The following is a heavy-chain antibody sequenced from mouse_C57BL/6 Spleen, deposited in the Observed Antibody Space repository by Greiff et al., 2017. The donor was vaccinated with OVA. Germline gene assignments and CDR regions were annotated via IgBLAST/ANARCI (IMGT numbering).Heavy chain of an antibody. CDR2: ISSGGSYT. Sequence: EVMLVESGGDLVKPGGSLKLSCAASGFTFSSYGMSWVRQTPDKRLEWVATISSGGSYTYYPDSVKGRFTISRDNAKNTLYLQMSSLKSEDTAMYYCARHGSSPYYAMDYWGQGTSVTVSS. CDR1: GFTFSSYG. J-gene: IGHJ4*01. D-gene: IGHD1-1*01. V-gene: IGHV5-6*01. CDR3: ARHGSSPYYAMDY.